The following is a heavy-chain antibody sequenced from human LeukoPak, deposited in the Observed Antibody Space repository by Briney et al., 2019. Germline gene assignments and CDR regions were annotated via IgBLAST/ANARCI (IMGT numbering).Heavy chain of an antibody. V-gene: IGHV4-59*01. J-gene: IGHJ5*01. CDR3: ATGYYEPFAT. Sequence: SETLSLTCSVSGASLSSYYLDWLRPSPREGLEWIGYISDTGKTDSNPSLKSRVTISLGTSKTQFSLRLRSVTAADSAVYYCATGYYEPFATWGPGILVTVSS. D-gene: IGHD1-26*01. CDR1: GASLSSYY. CDR2: ISDTGKT.